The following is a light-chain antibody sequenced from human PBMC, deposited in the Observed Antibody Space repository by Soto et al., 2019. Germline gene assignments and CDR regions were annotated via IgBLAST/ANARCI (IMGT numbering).Light chain of an antibody. CDR2: KAS. J-gene: IGKJ1*01. CDR3: QQYNDNWT. Sequence: DIQMTQSPSTLSASVGDRVTITCRASQSISSWLAWYQQKPGTAPNLLIYKASTLQSGVPSSFSGSGSGTEFTLTISSLQRDDSATYYCQQYNDNWTFGQGTKVEIK. V-gene: IGKV1-5*03. CDR1: QSISSW.